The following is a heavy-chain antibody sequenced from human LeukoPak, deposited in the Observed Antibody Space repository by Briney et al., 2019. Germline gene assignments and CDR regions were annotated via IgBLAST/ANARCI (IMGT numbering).Heavy chain of an antibody. CDR1: GFTFSNYA. CDR3: ARDPPSPRPQAVSGTNYFDY. D-gene: IGHD6-19*01. J-gene: IGHJ4*02. CDR2: VRGSGGST. V-gene: IGHV3-23*01. Sequence: GGSLRLSCVASGFTFSNYAMSWVRQGPGKGLEWVSAVRGSGGSTYSADSLKGRFTISRDNSKNTLYLQMNSLRADDTAVYYCARDPPSPRPQAVSGTNYFDYWGQGTLVTVSS.